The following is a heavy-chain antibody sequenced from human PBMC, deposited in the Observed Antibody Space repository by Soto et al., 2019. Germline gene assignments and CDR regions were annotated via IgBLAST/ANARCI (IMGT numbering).Heavy chain of an antibody. CDR3: ADRTPNWNYGY. Sequence: QITLKESGPTLVKPTQTLTLTCTFSGFSLSTSGAGVGWIRQPPGKALEWLALIYWDDDKRYSPSLKSRLTITKDTSKNQVVITMTNMDPVDTATYYCADRTPNWNYGYWGQGTLVTVSS. CDR1: GFSLSTSGAG. D-gene: IGHD1-7*01. J-gene: IGHJ4*02. CDR2: IYWDDDK. V-gene: IGHV2-5*02.